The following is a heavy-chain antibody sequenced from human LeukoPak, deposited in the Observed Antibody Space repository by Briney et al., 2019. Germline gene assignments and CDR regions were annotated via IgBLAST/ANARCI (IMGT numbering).Heavy chain of an antibody. CDR1: GYSFTSYW. V-gene: IGHV1-2*02. CDR3: ARGGRDIVVVPAAMAFDY. CDR2: INPNSGGT. Sequence: GESLKISCKGSGYSFTSYWISWVRQAPGQGLEWMGWINPNSGGTNYAQKFQGRVTMTRDTSISTAYMELSRLRSDDTAVYYCARGGRDIVVVPAAMAFDYWGQGTLVTVSS. D-gene: IGHD2-2*01. J-gene: IGHJ4*02.